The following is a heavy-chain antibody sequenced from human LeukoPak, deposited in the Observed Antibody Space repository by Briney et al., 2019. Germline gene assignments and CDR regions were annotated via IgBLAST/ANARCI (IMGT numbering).Heavy chain of an antibody. Sequence: GGSLRLSCAASGFTFSSYTMNWFRQAPGKGLEWVSYISGSSTSIYHADSVKGRFTISRDNAKNSLYLQMNSLRAEDTAVYYCARDVGYRSWFDPWGQGTLVIVSS. J-gene: IGHJ5*02. D-gene: IGHD5-18*01. V-gene: IGHV3-48*01. CDR3: ARDVGYRSWFDP. CDR2: ISGSSTSI. CDR1: GFTFSSYT.